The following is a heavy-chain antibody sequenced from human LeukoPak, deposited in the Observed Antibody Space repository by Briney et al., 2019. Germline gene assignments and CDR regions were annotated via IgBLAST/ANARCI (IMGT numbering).Heavy chain of an antibody. CDR3: GRARRGSSIRGPLDY. Sequence: SETLSLTCAVYGVSFSDYYWTWIRQTPGKGLEWIGEVFHSGTPNYNPSLKTRVSISVDTSKNQFSLRLRSVTAADTAVYYCGRARRGSSIRGPLDYWGQGALVTVSS. V-gene: IGHV4-34*12. J-gene: IGHJ4*02. D-gene: IGHD3-10*01. CDR2: VFHSGTP. CDR1: GVSFSDYY.